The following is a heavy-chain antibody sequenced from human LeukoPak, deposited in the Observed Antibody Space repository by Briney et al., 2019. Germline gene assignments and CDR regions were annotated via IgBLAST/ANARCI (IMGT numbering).Heavy chain of an antibody. V-gene: IGHV3-23*01. CDR3: AKTRPLDSSSWSHGDY. CDR1: GFTFSSYA. CDR2: ISGSGDST. Sequence: AGGSLRLSCAASGFTFSSYAMSWVGQAPGKGLEWVSAISGSGDSTYYGDSVKGRFTISRDNSKNTLYLQMNSLRAEDTAVYYCAKTRPLDSSSWSHGDYWGQGTLVTVSS. J-gene: IGHJ4*02. D-gene: IGHD6-13*01.